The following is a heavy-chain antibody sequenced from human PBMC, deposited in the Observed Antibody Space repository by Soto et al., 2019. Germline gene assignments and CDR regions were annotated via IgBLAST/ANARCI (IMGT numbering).Heavy chain of an antibody. D-gene: IGHD3-22*01. Sequence: ASVKVSCKASGGTFSSYAISWVRQAPGQGLEWMGGIIPIFGTANYAQKFQGRVTITADESTSTAYMELSSLRSEDTAVYYCATQSGHGNYYNNWFDPWGHGTLVTVSS. CDR2: IIPIFGTA. V-gene: IGHV1-69*13. CDR3: ATQSGHGNYYNNWFDP. J-gene: IGHJ5*02. CDR1: GGTFSSYA.